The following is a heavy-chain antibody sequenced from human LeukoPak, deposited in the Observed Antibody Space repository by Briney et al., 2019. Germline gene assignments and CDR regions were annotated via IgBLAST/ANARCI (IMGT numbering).Heavy chain of an antibody. CDR3: TRIKHYYDSRGYP. CDR2: VERKTDGGTT. J-gene: IGHJ5*02. V-gene: IGHV3-15*04. Sequence: GGSLRLSCVASGFTLSDARMSWVRQAPGKGLEWVGRVERKTDGGTTDYAAPVKGRFTISRDDSKNTLYLQMNSLKSEDTAVYYCTRIKHYYDSRGYPWGQGTLVTVSS. CDR1: GFTLSDAR. D-gene: IGHD3-22*01.